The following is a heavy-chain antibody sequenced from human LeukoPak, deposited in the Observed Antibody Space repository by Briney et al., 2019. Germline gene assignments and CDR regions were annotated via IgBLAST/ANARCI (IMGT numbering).Heavy chain of an antibody. Sequence: GGSLRLSCAASGFTFSTYAVNWVRQAPGKGLEWVSAITGSGGATYYADSVKGRFTISRDNAKNSLYLQMNSLRAEDTAVYYCARDSNGYCSSTSCYEEGYGMDVWGQGTTVTVSS. J-gene: IGHJ6*02. CDR3: ARDSNGYCSSTSCYEEGYGMDV. D-gene: IGHD2-2*01. V-gene: IGHV3-23*01. CDR2: ITGSGGAT. CDR1: GFTFSTYA.